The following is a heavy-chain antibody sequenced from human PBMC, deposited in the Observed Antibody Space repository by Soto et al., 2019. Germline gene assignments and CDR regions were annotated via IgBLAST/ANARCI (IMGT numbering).Heavy chain of an antibody. D-gene: IGHD6-13*01. CDR2: AYYSGSP. CDR1: GGSFSSYY. V-gene: IGHV4-59*08. J-gene: IGHJ4*02. Sequence: QVQLQESGPGLVKPSETLSLTCTVSGGSFSSYYWSWIRQPPGQGLEWIGYAYYSGSPTYNPALRSRVTISIDTSKNHFSLKLSSVTAADTAVYYCVRHGSSWTFDYWGQGTLVTVSS. CDR3: VRHGSSWTFDY.